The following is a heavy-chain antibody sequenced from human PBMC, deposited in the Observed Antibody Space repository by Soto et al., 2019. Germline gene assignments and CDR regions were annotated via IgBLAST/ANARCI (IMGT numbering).Heavy chain of an antibody. Sequence: EVQLVESGGGLVQPGGSLRLSCVASGFTFNNSWMHWVRQAPGKGLVWVSRIQSDGSSPDYVDSVKGRFTISRDNAKNTLYLQMNNLGAEDTAVYYCARGGDPDYWGQGTLVTVSS. CDR1: GFTFNNSW. CDR3: ARGGDPDY. J-gene: IGHJ4*02. D-gene: IGHD2-21*02. V-gene: IGHV3-74*01. CDR2: IQSDGSSP.